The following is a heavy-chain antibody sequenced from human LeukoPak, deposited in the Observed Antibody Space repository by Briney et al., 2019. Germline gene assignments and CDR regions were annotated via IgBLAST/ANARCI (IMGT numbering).Heavy chain of an antibody. CDR3: ARDQTGFDY. CDR2: ISSSSYI. J-gene: IGHJ4*02. CDR1: GFTFSSYS. V-gene: IGHV3-21*01. Sequence: GGSLRLSCAASGFTFSSYSMNWVRRAPGKGLEWVSSISSSSYIYYANSVKGRFTISRDNAKNSLYLQMNSLRAEDTAVYYCARDQTGFDYWGQGTLVTVSS.